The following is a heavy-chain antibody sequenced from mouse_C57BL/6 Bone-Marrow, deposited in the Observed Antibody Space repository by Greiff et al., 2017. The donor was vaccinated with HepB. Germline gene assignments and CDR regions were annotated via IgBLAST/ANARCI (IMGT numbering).Heavy chain of an antibody. D-gene: IGHD1-1*01. CDR3: ARDYYYGSSDY. CDR1: GYTFTSYW. V-gene: IGHV1-50*01. Sequence: QVQLKQPGAELVKPGASVKLSCKASGYTFTSYWMQWVKQRPGQGLEWIGEIDPSDSYTNYNQKFKGKATLTVDTSSSTAYMQLSSLTSEDSAVYYCARDYYYGSSDYWGQGTTLTVSS. J-gene: IGHJ2*01. CDR2: IDPSDSYT.